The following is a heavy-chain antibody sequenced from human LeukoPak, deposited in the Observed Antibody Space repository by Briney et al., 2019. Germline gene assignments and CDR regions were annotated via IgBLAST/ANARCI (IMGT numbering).Heavy chain of an antibody. D-gene: IGHD5-24*01. CDR2: ISSSGSTI. J-gene: IGHJ4*01. V-gene: IGHV3-48*03. CDR1: GFTFSSYE. CDR3: AKLLRDATIYDF. Sequence: GGSLRLSCAASGFTFSSYEMNWVRQAPGKGLEWVSYISSSGSTIFYAASVKGRFTISRDNATKSLYLQMNSLRAEDTAFYYCAKLLRDATIYDFWGHGTLVTVPS.